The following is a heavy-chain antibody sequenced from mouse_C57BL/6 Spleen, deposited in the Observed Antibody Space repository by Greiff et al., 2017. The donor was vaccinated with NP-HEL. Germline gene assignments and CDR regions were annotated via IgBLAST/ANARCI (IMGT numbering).Heavy chain of an antibody. J-gene: IGHJ3*01. CDR3: ASAQARFAY. D-gene: IGHD3-2*02. CDR2: IHPNSGST. V-gene: IGHV1-64*01. Sequence: VQLQQPGAELVKPGASVKLSCKASGYTFTSYWMHWVKQRPGQGLEWIGMIHPNSGSTNYNEKFKSKATLTVDKSSSTAYLQLSSLTSEDSAVYYGASAQARFAYWGQGTLVTVSA. CDR1: GYTFTSYW.